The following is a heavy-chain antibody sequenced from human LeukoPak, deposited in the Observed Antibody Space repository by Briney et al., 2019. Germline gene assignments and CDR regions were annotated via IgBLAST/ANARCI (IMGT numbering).Heavy chain of an antibody. V-gene: IGHV3-7*01. J-gene: IGHJ4*02. CDR3: ARGGGKGYGYGGSGFDY. CDR1: GFTFSTYW. Sequence: GGSLRLSCAASGFTFSTYWMSWVRQAPGKGLAGVANIKQDGSEKYYVDSVKGRFTISRENAKNSLYLQMNSLRAEDTAVYYCARGGGKGYGYGGSGFDYWGQGTLVTVSS. CDR2: IKQDGSEK. D-gene: IGHD5-18*01.